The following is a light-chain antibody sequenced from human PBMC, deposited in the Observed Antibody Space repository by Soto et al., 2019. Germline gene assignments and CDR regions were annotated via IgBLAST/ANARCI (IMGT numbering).Light chain of an antibody. J-gene: IGKJ1*01. V-gene: IGKV1-27*01. Sequence: EIQMTQSPSSLSACVGDRVTITCRASQAITNYLAWYQQKPGKVPKLLIYAASTLQSGVPSRSSGSGSGTDFTLTISSLQPEDVATYYCQKYNRAPETFGQGTKVDIK. CDR2: AAS. CDR3: QKYNRAPET. CDR1: QAITNY.